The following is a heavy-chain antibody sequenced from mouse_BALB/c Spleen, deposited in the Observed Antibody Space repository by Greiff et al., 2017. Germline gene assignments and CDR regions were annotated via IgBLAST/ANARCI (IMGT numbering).Heavy chain of an antibody. J-gene: IGHJ4*01. D-gene: IGHD3-2*01. V-gene: IGHV1-14*01. CDR2: INPYNDGT. CDR3: ARRQLGLRQDYYAMDY. CDR1: GYTFTSYV. Sequence: SGPELVKPGASVKMSCKASGYTFTSYVMHWVKQKPGQGLEWIGYINPYNDGTKYNEKFKGKATLTSDKSSSTAYMELSSLTSEDSAVYYCARRQLGLRQDYYAMDYWGQGTSVTVSS.